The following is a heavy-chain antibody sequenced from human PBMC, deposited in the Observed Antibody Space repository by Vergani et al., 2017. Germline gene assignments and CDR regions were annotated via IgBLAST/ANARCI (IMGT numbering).Heavy chain of an antibody. D-gene: IGHD2-15*01. V-gene: IGHV4-61*02. J-gene: IGHJ4*02. CDR2: IHTGGST. CDR1: GESIRSGSHY. Sequence: QVQLQESGPGLVKPSQTLSLTCTVSGESIRSGSHYWSWIRQPAGKGPEWIGHIHTGGSTDLNPSFKSRVSMSVDTSKSQFSLKLNSVTVADTAVYYCARSRPYCTSGSCPAIWGQGTLVTVSS. CDR3: ARSRPYCTSGSCPAI.